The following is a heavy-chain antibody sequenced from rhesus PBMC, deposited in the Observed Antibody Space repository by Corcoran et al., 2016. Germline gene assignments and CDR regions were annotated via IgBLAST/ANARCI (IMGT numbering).Heavy chain of an antibody. CDR3: ARRRSIAAAGTDY. V-gene: IGHV2-95*01. CDR1: GFSISTTGTG. CDR2: IYWNDNK. J-gene: IGHJ4*01. D-gene: IGHD6-25*01. Sequence: QVTLKESGPALVKPTQTLTLTCTFSGFSISTTGTGVGWIRQPPGKALEWLASIYWNDNKYYSTSLKSRLTISKDTAKNQVVLTTTNMDPVDTATYYCARRRSIAAAGTDYWGQGVLVTVSS.